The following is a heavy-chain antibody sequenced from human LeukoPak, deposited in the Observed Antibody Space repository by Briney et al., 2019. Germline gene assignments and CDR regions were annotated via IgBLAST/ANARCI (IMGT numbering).Heavy chain of an antibody. CDR3: ARHRRGYSGYGFTSFDY. J-gene: IGHJ4*02. CDR1: GGSISSSSYY. V-gene: IGHV4-39*01. CDR2: IYYSGST. D-gene: IGHD5-12*01. Sequence: SETLSLTCTVSGGSISSSSYYWGWIRQPPGKGLEWIGSIYYSGSTYYNPSLKSRVTISVDTSKNQFSLKLSSVTAADTAVYYCARHRRGYSGYGFTSFDYWGQGTLVTVSS.